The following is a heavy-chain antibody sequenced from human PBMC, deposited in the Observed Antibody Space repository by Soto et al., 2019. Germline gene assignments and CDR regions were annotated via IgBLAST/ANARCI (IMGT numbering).Heavy chain of an antibody. J-gene: IGHJ4*02. V-gene: IGHV4-39*01. D-gene: IGHD3-10*01. CDR1: GGSISSSSYY. Sequence: QLQLQESGPGLVKPSETLSLTCTVSGGSISSSSYYWGWIRQPPGKGLEWIGSIYYSGSTYYNPSLKSRVIISVDTSKNQFSLKLSSVTAADTAVYYCAGQLWFGESRTPNFDYWGQGTLVTVSS. CDR2: IYYSGST. CDR3: AGQLWFGESRTPNFDY.